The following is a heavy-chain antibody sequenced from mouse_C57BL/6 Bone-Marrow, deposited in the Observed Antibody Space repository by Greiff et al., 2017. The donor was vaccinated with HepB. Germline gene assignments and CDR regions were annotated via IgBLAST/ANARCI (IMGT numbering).Heavy chain of an antibody. J-gene: IGHJ2*01. D-gene: IGHD2-3*01. V-gene: IGHV1-54*01. CDR3: ARRWLLLHFDN. CDR1: GYAFTNYL. Sequence: QVQLKQSGAELVRPGTSVKVSCKASGYAFTNYLIEWVKQRPGQGLEWIGVINPGSGGTNYNEKFKGKAALTADKSASTAYMQLISLTSEDSAVYFCARRWLLLHFDNWGQGTTLSVSS. CDR2: INPGSGGT.